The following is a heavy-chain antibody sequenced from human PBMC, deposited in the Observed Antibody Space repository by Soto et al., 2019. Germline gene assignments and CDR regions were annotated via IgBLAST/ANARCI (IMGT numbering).Heavy chain of an antibody. V-gene: IGHV4-59*01. J-gene: IGHJ6*02. Sequence: SATLSLTCTVTCGSICSYYWSWMLQPPGKGLEWIGYIYYSGSTNYNPSLKSRVTISVDTSKNQFSLKLSSVTAADTAVYYCARVYDFWSGADYGMDVWGQGTTVT. CDR3: ARVYDFWSGADYGMDV. CDR1: CGSICSYY. CDR2: IYYSGST. D-gene: IGHD3-3*01.